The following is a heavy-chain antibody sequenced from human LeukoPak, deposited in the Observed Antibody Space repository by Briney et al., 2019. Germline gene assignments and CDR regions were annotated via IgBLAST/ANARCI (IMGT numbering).Heavy chain of an antibody. CDR2: IYWNDDK. D-gene: IGHD3-10*01. J-gene: IGHJ4*02. V-gene: IGHV2-5*01. Sequence: SGPTLVKPTQTLTLTCTFSGFSLSTSGVGVGWIRQPPGKALEWLALIYWNDDKRYSPSLKSRLTITKDTSKNQVALTMTNMDPVDTATYYCAHRTITMVRGVLIPFDYWGQGTLVTVSS. CDR1: GFSLSTSGVG. CDR3: AHRTITMVRGVLIPFDY.